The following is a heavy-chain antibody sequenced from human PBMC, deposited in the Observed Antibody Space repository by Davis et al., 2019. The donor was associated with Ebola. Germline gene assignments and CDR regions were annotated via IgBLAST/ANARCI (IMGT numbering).Heavy chain of an antibody. CDR1: GNSFSSHW. V-gene: IGHV5-51*01. Sequence: GESLKISCKDSGNSFSSHWIGWVRQMPGKGLEWLGIIYTGDSDTRYSPSFRGQVTISADKSSKTAVLQWSSLKASETAMYYCASLRRTITGMDNGFDIWGQGTMVTVSS. CDR2: IYTGDSDT. J-gene: IGHJ3*02. D-gene: IGHD2-2*03. CDR3: ASLRRTITGMDNGFDI.